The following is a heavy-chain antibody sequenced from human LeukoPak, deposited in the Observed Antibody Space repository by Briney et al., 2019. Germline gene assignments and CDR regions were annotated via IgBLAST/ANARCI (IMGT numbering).Heavy chain of an antibody. CDR3: AREGRSSYGMDV. CDR1: EFTFCNYW. Sequence: GGSLRLSCAAYEFTFCNYWMSWVRQAPGKGLEWVANIKQEGSAKYYVDAVKGRCTISRDDSTNSLYLQMNSRRAEDTAVYYCAREGRSSYGMDVWGQGTTVTVSS. CDR2: IKQEGSAK. J-gene: IGHJ6*02. V-gene: IGHV3-7*01. D-gene: IGHD2-15*01.